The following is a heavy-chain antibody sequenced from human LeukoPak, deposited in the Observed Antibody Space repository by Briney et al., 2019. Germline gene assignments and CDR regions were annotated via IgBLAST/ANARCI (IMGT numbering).Heavy chain of an antibody. CDR1: GFTVSSNY. J-gene: IGHJ5*02. D-gene: IGHD3-3*01. CDR3: ARGGHYDFWSGYHASHWFDP. Sequence: PGGSLRLSCAASGFTVSSNYMSWVRQAPGKGLEWVSVTYSGGSTYYADSVKGRFTISRDNSKNTLYLQMNSLRAEDTAVYYCARGGHYDFWSGYHASHWFDPWGQGTLVTVSS. V-gene: IGHV3-53*01. CDR2: TYSGGST.